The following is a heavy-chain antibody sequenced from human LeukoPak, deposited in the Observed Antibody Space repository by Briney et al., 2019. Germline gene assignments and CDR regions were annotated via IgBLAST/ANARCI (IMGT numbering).Heavy chain of an antibody. V-gene: IGHV3-49*04. D-gene: IGHD4-17*01. CDR3: TGTTVTTVDYFDY. Sequence: GGSLRLSCTASGFXFGDYAISWVRQAPGKGREWVGFIRSKAYGGTTEYAASVKGRFTISRDDSKSIAYLQMNSLRTEDTAVYYCTGTTVTTVDYFDYWGQGTLVTVSS. CDR1: GFXFGDYA. CDR2: IRSKAYGGTT. J-gene: IGHJ4*02.